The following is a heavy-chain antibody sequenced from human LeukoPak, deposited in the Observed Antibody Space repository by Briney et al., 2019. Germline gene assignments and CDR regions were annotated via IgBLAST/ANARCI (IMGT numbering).Heavy chain of an antibody. D-gene: IGHD2/OR15-2a*01. V-gene: IGHV3-48*01. Sequence: GGSLRLSCVASEVSFSSYSMNWGREAPGEGVECVSYISSGGIGNIYYPDSVQGRFTLSRHKDKKSLYLQMNNLRAEDTAVYYCARNRFYSMDVWGRGTTVTVCS. CDR1: EVSFSSYS. CDR2: ISSGGIGNI. CDR3: ARNRFYSMDV. J-gene: IGHJ6*02.